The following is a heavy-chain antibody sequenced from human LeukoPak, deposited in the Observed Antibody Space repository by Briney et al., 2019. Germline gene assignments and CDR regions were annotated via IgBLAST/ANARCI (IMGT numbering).Heavy chain of an antibody. J-gene: IGHJ4*02. CDR2: ISYDGSNK. D-gene: IGHD3-3*01. CDR1: GFTFSSYA. V-gene: IGHV3-30-3*01. Sequence: GGSLRLSCAASGFTFSSYAMHWVRQAPGKGLEWVAVISYDGSNKYYADSVKGRVTISRDNSKNTLYLQMNSLRAEDTAVYYCARDSYYDFWSGYYPHHYFDYWGQGTLVTVSS. CDR3: ARDSYYDFWSGYYPHHYFDY.